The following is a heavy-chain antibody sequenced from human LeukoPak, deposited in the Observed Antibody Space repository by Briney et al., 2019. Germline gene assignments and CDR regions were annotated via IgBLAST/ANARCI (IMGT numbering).Heavy chain of an antibody. CDR3: ARDYAGESWFDP. CDR2: IWYDGSNK. D-gene: IGHD3-16*01. V-gene: IGHV3-33*01. CDR1: GFTFSSYG. J-gene: IGHJ5*02. Sequence: RSLRLSCAASGFTFSSYGMHWVRQAPGKGLEWVAVIWYDGSNKYYADSVKGRFTISRDNSKNTLYLQMNSLRAEDTAVYYCARDYAGESWFDPWGQGTLVTVSS.